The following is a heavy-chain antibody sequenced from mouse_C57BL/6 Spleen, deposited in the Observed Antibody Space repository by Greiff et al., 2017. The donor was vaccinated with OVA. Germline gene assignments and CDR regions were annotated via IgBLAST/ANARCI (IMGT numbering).Heavy chain of an antibody. CDR1: GYSFTGYY. Sequence: VQLQQSGPELVKPGASVKISCKASGYSFTGYYMNWVKQSPEKSLEWIGEINPSTGGTTYNQKFKAKATLTVDKSSSTAYMQLKSLTSEDSAVYYCASYDYDSYYAMDYWGQGTSVTVSS. J-gene: IGHJ4*01. CDR3: ASYDYDSYYAMDY. CDR2: INPSTGGT. D-gene: IGHD2-4*01. V-gene: IGHV1-42*01.